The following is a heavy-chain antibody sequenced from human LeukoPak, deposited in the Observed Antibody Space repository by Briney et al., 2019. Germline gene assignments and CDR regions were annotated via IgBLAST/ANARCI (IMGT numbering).Heavy chain of an antibody. J-gene: IGHJ5*02. CDR3: ARGWSYDFWSGYSPSNWFDP. CDR1: GYTFTSYA. D-gene: IGHD3-3*01. V-gene: IGHV1-3*02. CDR2: SNAGNGNT. Sequence: ASVKVSCKASGYTFTSYAMHWVRQAPGQRLEWMGWSNAGNGNTKYSQEFQGRVTITRDTSASTAYMELSSLRSEDTAVYYCARGWSYDFWSGYSPSNWFDPWGQGTLVTVSS.